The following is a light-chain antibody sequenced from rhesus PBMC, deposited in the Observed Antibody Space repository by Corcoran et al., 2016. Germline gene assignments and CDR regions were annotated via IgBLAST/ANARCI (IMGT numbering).Light chain of an antibody. J-gene: IGKJ1*01. Sequence: DIQMTQSPSSLSASVGDKVTITCRASQGISSWLAWDQQKPGKGPKLLIYAASRLQAGVPSRFSGSGSGTDYTLTISRLQPEDFAAYYCQQSYSSPRTFGQGTKVEIK. CDR2: AAS. V-gene: IGKV1-18*01. CDR3: QQSYSSPRT. CDR1: QGISSW.